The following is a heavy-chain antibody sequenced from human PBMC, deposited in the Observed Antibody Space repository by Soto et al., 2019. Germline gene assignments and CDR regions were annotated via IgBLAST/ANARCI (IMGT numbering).Heavy chain of an antibody. CDR1: GFSLSTSGMC. V-gene: IGHV2-70*01. Sequence: SGPTLVNPTETLTLTCTVSGFSLSTSGMCVSWIRQPPGKALEWLALIDWDDDKYYSTSLKTRLTISKDTSKNQVVLTMTNMDPVDTATYYCARTFRDYDSGYYYYGMDVWGQGTTVTVSS. D-gene: IGHD3-22*01. CDR2: IDWDDDK. CDR3: ARTFRDYDSGYYYYGMDV. J-gene: IGHJ6*02.